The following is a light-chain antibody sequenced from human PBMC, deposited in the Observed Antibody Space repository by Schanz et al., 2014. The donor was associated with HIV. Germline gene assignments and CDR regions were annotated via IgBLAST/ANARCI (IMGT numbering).Light chain of an antibody. V-gene: IGLV1-51*02. CDR1: SSNIGNSF. J-gene: IGLJ1*01. Sequence: QSVLTQPPSVSAAPGQKVAISCSGNSSNIGNSFVSWYQQLPKTAPKLLIYGNSNRPSGVPDRFSGSKSGTSASLAFTGLQAEDEADYYCAAWDDSLTAYVFGPGTKLTVL. CDR3: AAWDDSLTAYV. CDR2: GNS.